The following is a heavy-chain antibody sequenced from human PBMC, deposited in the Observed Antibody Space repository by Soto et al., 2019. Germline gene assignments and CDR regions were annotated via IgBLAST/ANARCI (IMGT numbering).Heavy chain of an antibody. D-gene: IGHD3-22*01. Sequence: GGSLRLSCAASGFTFSSYWMSWVRQAPGKGLEWVANIKQDGSEKYYVDSVKGRFTISRDNAKNSLYLQMNSLRAEDTAVYYCARVNTMIVVVMPSWFDPWGQGTLVTVSS. CDR1: GFTFSSYW. CDR3: ARVNTMIVVVMPSWFDP. V-gene: IGHV3-7*03. CDR2: IKQDGSEK. J-gene: IGHJ5*02.